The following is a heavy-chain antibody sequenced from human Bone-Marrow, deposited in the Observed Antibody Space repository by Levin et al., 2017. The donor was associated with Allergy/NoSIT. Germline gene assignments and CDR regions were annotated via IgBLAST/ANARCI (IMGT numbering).Heavy chain of an antibody. CDR2: VSDRGNT. V-gene: IGHV4-59*01. J-gene: IGHJ4*02. CDR1: GDSISTSY. CDR3: ARRRAYGSGSYYNEYYFDS. D-gene: IGHD3-10*01. Sequence: SETLSLTCTVSGDSISTSYWGWIRQPPGKGLEWLGYVSDRGNTNYNPSLKSRVVISLATSKNQFSLNMNSVTAADTAVYYCARRRAYGSGSYYNEYYFDSWGQGILVTVSS.